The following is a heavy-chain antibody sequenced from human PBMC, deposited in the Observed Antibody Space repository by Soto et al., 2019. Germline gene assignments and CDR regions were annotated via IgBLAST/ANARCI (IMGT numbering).Heavy chain of an antibody. V-gene: IGHV3-21*01. Sequence: PGGSLRLSCAASGFTFSSYSMNWVRQAPGKGLEWVSSSSGSGRHIYSADSVKGRFTISRDNTKDSLYLQMNSLRAEDTAVYYCARDPSDLWEPDQYFQYWGQRALVTVCS. CDR1: GFTFSSYS. CDR3: ARDPSDLWEPDQYFQY. CDR2: SSGSGRHI. J-gene: IGHJ1*01. D-gene: IGHD1-26*01.